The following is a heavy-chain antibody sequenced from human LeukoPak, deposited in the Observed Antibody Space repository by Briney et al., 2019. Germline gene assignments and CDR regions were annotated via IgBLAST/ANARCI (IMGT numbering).Heavy chain of an antibody. J-gene: IGHJ6*02. CDR3: ARGLAARYYYYGMDV. CDR1: GGSISSSSYY. V-gene: IGHV4-39*01. Sequence: SETLSLTCTVSGGSISSSSYYWGWIRQPPGKGLEWIGSIYYSGSTYYNPSLKSRVTISVDTSKNQFSLKLSSVTAADTAVYYCARGLAARYYYYGMDVWGQGTTVTVSS. CDR2: IYYSGST. D-gene: IGHD6-6*01.